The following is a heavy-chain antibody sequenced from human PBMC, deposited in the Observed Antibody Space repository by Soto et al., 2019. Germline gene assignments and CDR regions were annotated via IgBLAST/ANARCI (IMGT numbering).Heavy chain of an antibody. Sequence: TLSLTCTVSGGSVSSGDYYWGWIRQPPGKGLEWIGYIYYSGSTNYNPSLKSRVSISLDTSKNQFSLRLTSVTAADTAVYYCARIPVDTYMINWFDPWGQGTLVTVS. CDR3: ARIPVDTYMINWFDP. D-gene: IGHD5-18*01. V-gene: IGHV4-61*08. J-gene: IGHJ5*02. CDR1: GGSVSSGDYY. CDR2: IYYSGST.